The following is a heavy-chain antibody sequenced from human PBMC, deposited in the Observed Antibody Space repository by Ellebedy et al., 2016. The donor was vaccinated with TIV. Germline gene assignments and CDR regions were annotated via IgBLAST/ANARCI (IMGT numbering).Heavy chain of an antibody. Sequence: GESLKISCTASGFMFSSYEMHWVRQAPGKGLEWVAFIRYNGSNKYYADSVKGRFTISRDNSMNTLYLLMNSLRAEDTAVYYCANSGSYFSYYGMDVWGQGTTVTVSS. D-gene: IGHD1-26*01. CDR2: IRYNGSNK. J-gene: IGHJ6*02. V-gene: IGHV3-30*02. CDR1: GFMFSSYE. CDR3: ANSGSYFSYYGMDV.